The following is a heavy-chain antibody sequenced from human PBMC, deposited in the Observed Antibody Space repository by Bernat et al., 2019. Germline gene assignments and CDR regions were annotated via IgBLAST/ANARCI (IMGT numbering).Heavy chain of an antibody. J-gene: IGHJ4*02. D-gene: IGHD2-8*01. CDR1: GFTFSSYD. CDR2: ISYDGSYK. CDR3: ATHEDVLFLDD. V-gene: IGHV3-30*03. Sequence: QVQLVESGGGVVQPGRSLRLSCAASGFTFSSYDMHWVRQAPGKGLEWVAVISYDGSYKYYADSVKGRFTISRDNSKNTLYLQMNSLRAEDTAVYYCATHEDVLFLDDWGQGTLVTVSS.